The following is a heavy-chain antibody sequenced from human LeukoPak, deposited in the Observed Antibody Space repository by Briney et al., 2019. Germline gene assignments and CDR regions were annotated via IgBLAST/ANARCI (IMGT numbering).Heavy chain of an antibody. J-gene: IGHJ3*02. V-gene: IGHV4-39*01. CDR1: GDSISSSLYY. Sequence: SETLSLTCSVSGDSISSSLYYWGWLRQPPGKGLEWLGSVYYSGSTYYNPSLKSRVTISADTSKNQFSLKLTSVTAADTAVYYCASRDWFESRTSDIWGQGTMVTVSS. CDR3: ASRDWFESRTSDI. CDR2: VYYSGST. D-gene: IGHD3/OR15-3a*01.